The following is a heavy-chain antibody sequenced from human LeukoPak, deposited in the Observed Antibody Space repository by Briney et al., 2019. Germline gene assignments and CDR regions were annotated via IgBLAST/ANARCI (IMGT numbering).Heavy chain of an antibody. CDR3: AGGNFYDSSGHPYHFHY. V-gene: IGHV4-59*01. J-gene: IGHJ4*02. Sequence: PSETLSLTCTVSGVSISSYYWSWIRQPPGKGLEWIGYIYYSENTNYNSSLKSRVTIPEDTSKNQFSLNLTSVTAADTAVYYCAGGNFYDSSGHPYHFHYWGQGTLVTVPS. CDR2: IYYSENT. D-gene: IGHD3-22*01. CDR1: GVSISSYY.